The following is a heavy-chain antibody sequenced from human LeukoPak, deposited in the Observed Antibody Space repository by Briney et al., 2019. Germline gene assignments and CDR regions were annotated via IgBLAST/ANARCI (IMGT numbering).Heavy chain of an antibody. CDR3: ARLGIVATITGYYFDY. J-gene: IGHJ4*02. Sequence: SETLSLTCAVSGYSISSGYYWGWIRQPPGKGLEWIGSIYHSGSTYYNPSLKSRVTISVDTSKNQFSLKLSSVTAADTAVYYCARLGIVATITGYYFDYWGQGTLVTVSS. V-gene: IGHV4-38-2*01. CDR1: GYSISSGYY. D-gene: IGHD5-12*01. CDR2: IYHSGST.